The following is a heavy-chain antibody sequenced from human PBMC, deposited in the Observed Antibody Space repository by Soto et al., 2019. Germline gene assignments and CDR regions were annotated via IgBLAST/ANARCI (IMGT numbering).Heavy chain of an antibody. J-gene: IGHJ6*02. CDR2: INPSGGST. Sequence: GASVKVSCKASGYTFTSYYMHWVLQAPGQGLEWMGIINPSGGSTSYAQKFQGRVTMTRDTSTSTVYMELSSLRSEDTAVYYCARDHGSITMTLDVWGQGLKGTVSS. V-gene: IGHV1-46*01. D-gene: IGHD3-22*01. CDR3: ARDHGSITMTLDV. CDR1: GYTFTSYY.